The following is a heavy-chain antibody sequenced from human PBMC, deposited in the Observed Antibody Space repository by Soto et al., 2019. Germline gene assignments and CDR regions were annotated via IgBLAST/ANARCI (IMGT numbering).Heavy chain of an antibody. Sequence: QVQLQESGPGLVKPSETLSLTCTVSGVSVSSGSFYWAWIRQPPGKGLEWIGFGSDSGTTNYKPSLKSRVTISVDTSRSQISLKVSSLTAADTAVYYCARGATVTQYDYWGQGTLVTVSS. V-gene: IGHV4-61*01. CDR3: ARGATVTQYDY. J-gene: IGHJ4*02. D-gene: IGHD4-17*01. CDR2: GSDSGTT. CDR1: GVSVSSGSFY.